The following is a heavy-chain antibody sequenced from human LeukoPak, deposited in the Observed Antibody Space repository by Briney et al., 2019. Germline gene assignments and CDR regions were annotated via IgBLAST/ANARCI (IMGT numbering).Heavy chain of an antibody. Sequence: SETLSLTCAVYGGSFSGYYWSWIRQPPGKGLEWIGEINHSGSTNYNPSLKSRVTISVDTSKNQFSLKLSSVTAVDTAVYYCARVTADFWSGYYSAFDIWGQGTMVTVSS. D-gene: IGHD3-3*01. V-gene: IGHV4-34*01. CDR3: ARVTADFWSGYYSAFDI. J-gene: IGHJ3*02. CDR2: INHSGST. CDR1: GGSFSGYY.